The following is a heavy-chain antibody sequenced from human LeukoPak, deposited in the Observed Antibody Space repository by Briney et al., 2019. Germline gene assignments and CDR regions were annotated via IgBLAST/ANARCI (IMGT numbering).Heavy chain of an antibody. CDR2: ISYDGSTK. V-gene: IGHV3-30-3*01. CDR1: GFTFSSYA. D-gene: IGHD5-12*01. Sequence: PGGSLRLSCAASGFTFSSYAMHWVRQAPGKGLEWVAVISYDGSTKYYADSVKGRFTISRDNSKNTLYLQMDSLRAEDTAVYYCAIGGGYDTTYYYYYGMDVWGQGTTVTVSS. J-gene: IGHJ6*02. CDR3: AIGGGYDTTYYYYYGMDV.